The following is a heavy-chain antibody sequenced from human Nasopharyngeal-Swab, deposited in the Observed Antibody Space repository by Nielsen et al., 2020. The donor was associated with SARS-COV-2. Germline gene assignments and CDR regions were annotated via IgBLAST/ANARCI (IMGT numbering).Heavy chain of an antibody. CDR3: ARDWSIAVAGYYYYYGMDV. CDR2: MNPNSGNT. Sequence: ASVKVSCKASGYTFTSYDINWVRQATGQGLEWMGWMNPNSGNTGYAQKFQGRVTMTRNTSISTAYMELSSLRSEDTAVYYCARDWSIAVAGYYYYYGMDVWGQGTSVTVS. CDR1: GYTFTSYD. V-gene: IGHV1-8*01. J-gene: IGHJ6*02. D-gene: IGHD6-19*01.